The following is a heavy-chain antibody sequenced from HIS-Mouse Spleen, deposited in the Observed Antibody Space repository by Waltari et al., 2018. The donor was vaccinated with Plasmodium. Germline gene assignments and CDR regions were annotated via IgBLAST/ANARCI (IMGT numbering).Heavy chain of an antibody. CDR1: GFTFSSYA. Sequence: QVQLVESGGGVVQPGRSLRLSCAASGFTFSSYAMHWVRQAPGKGLEWVAVISYDGSSKYYADSVKGRFTISRDNSKNTLYLQMNSLRAEDTAVYYCARLYYDFWSGYYPYGMDVWGQGTTVTVSS. J-gene: IGHJ6*02. CDR3: ARLYYDFWSGYYPYGMDV. D-gene: IGHD3-3*01. V-gene: IGHV3-30*04. CDR2: ISYDGSSK.